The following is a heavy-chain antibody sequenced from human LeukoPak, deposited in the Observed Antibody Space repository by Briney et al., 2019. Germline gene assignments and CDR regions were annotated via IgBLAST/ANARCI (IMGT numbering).Heavy chain of an antibody. J-gene: IGHJ4*02. CDR2: INTDGTVT. V-gene: IGHV3-74*01. Sequence: TGGSLRLSCAASGFTFSKYWMLWVRQAPGKGLESVSRINTDGTVTTYADSVKGRFTVSRDNADNTMFLQINSVREEDTAVYYCATKQWLAPPPDSWGQGTPVTVSS. D-gene: IGHD6-19*01. CDR3: ATKQWLAPPPDS. CDR1: GFTFSKYW.